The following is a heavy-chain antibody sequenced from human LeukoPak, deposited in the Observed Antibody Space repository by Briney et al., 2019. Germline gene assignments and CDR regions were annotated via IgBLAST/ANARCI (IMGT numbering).Heavy chain of an antibody. CDR3: ASPSFEALYSSGWYYFDY. CDR2: IYHSGST. CDR1: GGSISSSSYY. Sequence: SETLSLTCTVSGGSISSSSYYWGWIRQPPGKGLEWIGSIYHSGSTYYNPSLKSRVTISVDTSKNQFSLKLSSVTAADTAVYYCASPSFEALYSSGWYYFDYWGQGTLVTVSS. V-gene: IGHV4-39*01. J-gene: IGHJ4*02. D-gene: IGHD6-19*01.